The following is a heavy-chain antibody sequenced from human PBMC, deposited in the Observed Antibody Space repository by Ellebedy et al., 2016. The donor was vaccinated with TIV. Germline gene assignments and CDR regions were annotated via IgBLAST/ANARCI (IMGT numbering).Heavy chain of an antibody. CDR2: INPSGRST. CDR3: ARERRLEYYFDY. CDR1: GYTFTGYY. D-gene: IGHD3-3*01. Sequence: AASVKVSCRASGYTFTGYYLHWVRQAPGQALEWMGMINPSGRSTTYAQKFQGRVTVTGDTSTSTVYMELSSLRSEDTAVYYRARERRLEYYFDYWGQGTLVTVSS. V-gene: IGHV1-46*01. J-gene: IGHJ4*02.